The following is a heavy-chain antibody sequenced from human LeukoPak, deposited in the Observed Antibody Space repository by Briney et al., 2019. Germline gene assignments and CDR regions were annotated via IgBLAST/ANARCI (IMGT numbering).Heavy chain of an antibody. CDR1: GYSFTSYW. Sequence: GESLKISCKGSGYSFTSYWIGWVRQMPGKGLEWMGIIYPGDSDTRYSPSFQGQVTISADKSISTAYLQWSSLKASDTAMYYCARSATVRGVPNSYYYGMDVWGQGTTVTVSS. CDR2: IYPGDSDT. D-gene: IGHD3-10*01. J-gene: IGHJ6*02. V-gene: IGHV5-51*01. CDR3: ARSATVRGVPNSYYYGMDV.